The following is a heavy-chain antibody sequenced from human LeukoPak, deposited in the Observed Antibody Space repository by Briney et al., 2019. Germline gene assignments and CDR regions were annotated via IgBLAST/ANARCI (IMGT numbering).Heavy chain of an antibody. CDR2: IYYSGST. D-gene: IGHD6-19*01. J-gene: IGHJ4*02. CDR3: ARQYSSGWYEAGHFDY. CDR1: GGSFSSYY. V-gene: IGHV4-59*08. Sequence: PSETLSLTCAVYGGSFSSYYWSWIRQPPGKGLEWIGYIYYSGSTNYNPSLKSRVTISVDTSKNQFSLKLSSVTAADTAVYYCARQYSSGWYEAGHFDYWGQGTLVTVSS.